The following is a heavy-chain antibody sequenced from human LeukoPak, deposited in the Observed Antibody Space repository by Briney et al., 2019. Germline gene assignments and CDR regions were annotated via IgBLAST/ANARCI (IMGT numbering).Heavy chain of an antibody. Sequence: SETLSLTCTVSGGSISSYYWSWIRQPPGKGLEWLGYIYYSGSTNYNPSLKSRVTISVDTSKNQFSLKLSSVTAADTAVYYCARDSPIAVAGTGMDVWGQGTTVTVSS. CDR3: ARDSPIAVAGTGMDV. D-gene: IGHD6-19*01. J-gene: IGHJ6*02. CDR1: GGSISSYY. V-gene: IGHV4-59*01. CDR2: IYYSGST.